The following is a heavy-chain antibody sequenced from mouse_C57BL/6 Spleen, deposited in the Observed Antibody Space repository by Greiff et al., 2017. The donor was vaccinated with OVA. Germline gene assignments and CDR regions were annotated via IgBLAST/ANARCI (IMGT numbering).Heavy chain of an antibody. CDR3: ASKAPDAMDY. V-gene: IGHV14-3*01. J-gene: IGHJ4*01. CDR2: IDPANGNT. CDR1: GFTIKNTY. Sequence: EVQLQQSVAELVRPGASVKLSCTASGFTIKNTYMHWVKQRPEQGLEWIGRIDPANGNTKYAPKFQGKATITADTSSNTAYLQLSSLTSEDPAIYYCASKAPDAMDYWGQGTSVTVSS.